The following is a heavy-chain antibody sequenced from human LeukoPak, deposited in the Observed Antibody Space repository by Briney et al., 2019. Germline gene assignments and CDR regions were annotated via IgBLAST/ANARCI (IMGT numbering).Heavy chain of an antibody. V-gene: IGHV4-59*01. D-gene: IGHD2-15*01. Sequence: PSETLSLTCTVSGGSISSCYWSWIRQPPGKGLEWIGYIYYSGSTNYNPSLKSRVTISVDTSKNQFFLKLSSVTAADTAVYYCARDGGIYCSGGSCYYGWYFDLWGRGTLVTVSS. J-gene: IGHJ2*01. CDR3: ARDGGIYCSGGSCYYGWYFDL. CDR1: GGSISSCY. CDR2: IYYSGST.